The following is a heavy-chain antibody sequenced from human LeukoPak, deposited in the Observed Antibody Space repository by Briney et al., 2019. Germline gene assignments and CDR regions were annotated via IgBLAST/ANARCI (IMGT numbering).Heavy chain of an antibody. V-gene: IGHV3-21*04. CDR2: ISSSSSYI. Sequence: GGSLRLSCAASGFTFSSYSMNWVRQAPGKGLEWVSSISSSSSYIYYADSVKGRFTISRDNSKNTVYLQMNSLRAEDTAVYCCAKRGPNSSGWYFFDYWGQGTLVTVSS. CDR1: GFTFSSYS. D-gene: IGHD6-19*01. J-gene: IGHJ4*02. CDR3: AKRGPNSSGWYFFDY.